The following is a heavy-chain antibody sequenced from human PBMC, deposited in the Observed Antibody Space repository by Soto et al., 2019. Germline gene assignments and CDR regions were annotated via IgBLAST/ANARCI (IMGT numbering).Heavy chain of an antibody. V-gene: IGHV1-18*01. CDR1: GYSFSIYA. CDR2: ISAYNGNT. Sequence: ASVKVSCKASGYSFSIYAFSWVRQAPGQGLEWMGWISAYNGNTNNAKKFQGRVTMTTDTSTSTAYMELRSLRSDDTAVYYCARDVTPPDYWGQGTLVTVSS. J-gene: IGHJ4*02. CDR3: ARDVTPPDY.